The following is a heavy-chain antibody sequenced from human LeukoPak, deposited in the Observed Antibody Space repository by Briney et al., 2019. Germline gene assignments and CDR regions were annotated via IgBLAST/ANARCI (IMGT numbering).Heavy chain of an antibody. Sequence: PGGSLRLSCAASAFTFSSFGMHWVRQAPGKGLEWVAVIWYDGSNKYYADSAEGRFTISRDNSKNTLYLQMNSLRAEDTAVYYCARDRETWYFDFWGQGTLVTVSS. V-gene: IGHV3-33*01. CDR1: AFTFSSFG. CDR2: IWYDGSNK. J-gene: IGHJ4*02. CDR3: ARDRETWYFDF.